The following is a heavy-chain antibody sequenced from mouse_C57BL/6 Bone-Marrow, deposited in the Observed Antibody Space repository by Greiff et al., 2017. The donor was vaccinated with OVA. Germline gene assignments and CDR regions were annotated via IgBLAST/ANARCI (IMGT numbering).Heavy chain of an antibody. CDR2: IHPNSGST. D-gene: IGHD1-1*01. J-gene: IGHJ3*01. CDR3: ARWYYGSAAY. V-gene: IGHV1-64*01. CDR1: GYTFTSYW. Sequence: VQLQQPGAELVKPGASVKLSCTASGYTFTSYWMHWVKQRPGQGLEWIGLIHPNSGSTNYNEKFKSKATLTVDKSSSTAYMQLSSLTSEDSAVYYCARWYYGSAAYWGQGTLVTVSA.